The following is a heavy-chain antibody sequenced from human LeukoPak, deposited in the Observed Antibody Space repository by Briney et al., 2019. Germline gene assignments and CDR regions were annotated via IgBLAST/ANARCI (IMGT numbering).Heavy chain of an antibody. J-gene: IGHJ1*01. V-gene: IGHV4-39*01. CDR2: IHYSGRT. CDR3: ARRRYYDGSGYLE. CDR1: GDSVSRSDSH. D-gene: IGHD3-22*01. Sequence: SETLSLTCSVSGDSVSRSDSHWDWIRQPPGKGLEWIGTIHYSGRTYYSPSLKSRVSMSVDPSNNQFSLTLRPVTAADTAVYYCARRRYYDGSGYLEWGQGTLLSVSS.